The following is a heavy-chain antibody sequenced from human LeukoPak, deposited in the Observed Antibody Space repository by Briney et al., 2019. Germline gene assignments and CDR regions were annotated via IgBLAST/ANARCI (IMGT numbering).Heavy chain of an antibody. V-gene: IGHV7-4-1*02. CDR3: AREGYSSSWYVSNWFDP. J-gene: IGHJ5*02. CDR2: INTNTGNP. Sequence: ASVKVSCKASGYTFTSYYTHWVRQAPGQGLEWMGWINTNTGNPTYAQGFTGRFVFSLDTSVSTAYLQISSLKAEDTAVYYCAREGYSSSWYVSNWFDPWGQGTLVTVSS. CDR1: GYTFTSYY. D-gene: IGHD6-13*01.